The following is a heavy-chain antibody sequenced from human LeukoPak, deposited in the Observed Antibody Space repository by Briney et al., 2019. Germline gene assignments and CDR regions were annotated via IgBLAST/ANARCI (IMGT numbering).Heavy chain of an antibody. V-gene: IGHV3-30-3*01. Sequence: GGSLRLSCAASGFTFSSYAMHWVRQAPGKGLEWVAVISYDGSNKYYADSVKGRFTISRDNSKNTLYLQMNSLRAEDTAVYYCARDLSSSWYLNYYYYYGMDVWGQGTTVTVSS. CDR2: ISYDGSNK. CDR1: GFTFSSYA. J-gene: IGHJ6*02. CDR3: ARDLSSSWYLNYYYYYGMDV. D-gene: IGHD6-13*01.